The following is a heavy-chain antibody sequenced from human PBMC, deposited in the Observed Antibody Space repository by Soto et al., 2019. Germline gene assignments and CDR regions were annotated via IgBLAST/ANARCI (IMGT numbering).Heavy chain of an antibody. Sequence: QVQLVQSGAEVKKPGSSVKVSCKASGGTFSNYAINWVRQAPGQGLEWMGGIIPIFGTAKSAQKFQGRVTVPADESTGTAYMEPRSLRSDDTAVYFCASSGERDYYDTSGYAWGQGTLVSVSP. CDR3: ASSGERDYYDTSGYA. CDR2: IIPIFGTA. V-gene: IGHV1-69*12. CDR1: GGTFSNYA. J-gene: IGHJ1*01. D-gene: IGHD3-22*01.